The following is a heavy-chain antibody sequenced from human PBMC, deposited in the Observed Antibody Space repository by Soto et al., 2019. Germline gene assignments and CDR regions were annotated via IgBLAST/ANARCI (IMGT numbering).Heavy chain of an antibody. CDR1: GFSFSSSG. CDR2: IWYDGSNQ. Sequence: QVHLVESGGGVVQPGRSLRLSCLASGFSFSSSGMHWIRQPPGKGLEWLALIWYDGSNQIYLDSVNDRFTISRDNSKNTLYLQMNSLTVEDTAVYFSASITGTNAFDIWGQGTMVTVSS. CDR3: ASITGTNAFDI. J-gene: IGHJ3*02. D-gene: IGHD3-10*01. V-gene: IGHV3-33*01.